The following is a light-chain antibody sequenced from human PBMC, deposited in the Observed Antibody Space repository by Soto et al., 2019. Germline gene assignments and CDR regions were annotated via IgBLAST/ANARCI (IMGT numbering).Light chain of an antibody. V-gene: IGKV1-39*01. Sequence: DIQMTQSPSSLSGSVRDRVSLTCLASQSISSYLNWYQQKPGKAPKLLIYDASSLQSGVPSRFSGSGSGTDFTLTISSLQAEDFASYYCQQSYVTPAFGQGTKVDIK. CDR2: DAS. J-gene: IGKJ1*01. CDR1: QSISSY. CDR3: QQSYVTPA.